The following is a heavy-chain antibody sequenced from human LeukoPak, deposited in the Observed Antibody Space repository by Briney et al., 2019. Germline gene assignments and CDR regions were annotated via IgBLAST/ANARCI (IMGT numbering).Heavy chain of an antibody. D-gene: IGHD3-3*01. Sequence: SETLSLTCTVSGGSISSYYWSWIRQPPGKGLEWIGYIYTSGSTNYNPSLKSRITISVDTSKNQFSLKLSSVTAADTAVYYCARSRRYDFWSGNWFDPWAREPWSPSPQ. V-gene: IGHV4-4*09. CDR3: ARSRRYDFWSGNWFDP. CDR2: IYTSGST. J-gene: IGHJ5*02. CDR1: GGSISSYY.